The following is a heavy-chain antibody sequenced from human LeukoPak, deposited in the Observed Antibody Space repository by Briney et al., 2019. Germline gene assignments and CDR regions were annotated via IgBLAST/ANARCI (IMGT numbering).Heavy chain of an antibody. J-gene: IGHJ3*02. D-gene: IGHD2-2*01. CDR3: AKDRYCSSTSCYDSAFDI. CDR2: IRYDGSNK. CDR1: GFTFSSYG. Sequence: GGSLRLSCAASGFTFSSYGMHWVRQAPGKGLEWVAFIRYDGSNKYYADSVKGRFTISRDNSKNTLYLQMNSLRAEDTAVYYCAKDRYCSSTSCYDSAFDIWGQGTMVTVSS. V-gene: IGHV3-30*02.